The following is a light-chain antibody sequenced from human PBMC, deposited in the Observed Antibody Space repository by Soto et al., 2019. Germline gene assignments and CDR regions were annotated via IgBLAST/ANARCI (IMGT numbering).Light chain of an antibody. CDR3: HNYNIYPRP. J-gene: IGKJ4*01. Sequence: DVQMTQSPSSLSASVGDRVTITCRSSQGINSWLAWYQQKPETAPKSLIDAASSLQTGVPSRCSGSGSWTDFTLTISNLQPEDSAPYYCHNYNIYPRPFGGGTKVEIK. CDR1: QGINSW. V-gene: IGKV1D-16*01. CDR2: AAS.